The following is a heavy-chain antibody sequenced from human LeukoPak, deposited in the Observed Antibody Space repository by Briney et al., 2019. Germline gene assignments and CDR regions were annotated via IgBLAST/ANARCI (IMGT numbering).Heavy chain of an antibody. Sequence: GGSLRLSCAASGFTFSSYAVHWVRQAPGKGLEWVAVISYDGSKKYYADSVKGRFTISRDNSKNALYLQMNSLRAEDTAVYYCAKAPRGYCSGGSCYADYCGQGTLVTVSS. CDR1: GFTFSSYA. CDR3: AKAPRGYCSGGSCYADY. J-gene: IGHJ4*02. V-gene: IGHV3-30-3*01. D-gene: IGHD2-15*01. CDR2: ISYDGSKK.